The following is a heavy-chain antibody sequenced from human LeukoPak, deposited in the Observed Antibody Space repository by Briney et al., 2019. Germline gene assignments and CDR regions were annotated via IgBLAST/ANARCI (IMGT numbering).Heavy chain of an antibody. J-gene: IGHJ6*02. CDR2: INAGNGNT. CDR1: GYTFTSYA. D-gene: IGHD6-13*01. CDR3: ARVQQPHSALYYGMDV. V-gene: IGHV1-3*01. Sequence: GASVKVSCKASGYTFTSYAMHWVRQAPGQRLEWMGWINAGNGNTKYSQKSQGRVTITRDTSASTAYMELSSLRSEDTAVYYCARVQQPHSALYYGMDVWGQGTTVTVSS.